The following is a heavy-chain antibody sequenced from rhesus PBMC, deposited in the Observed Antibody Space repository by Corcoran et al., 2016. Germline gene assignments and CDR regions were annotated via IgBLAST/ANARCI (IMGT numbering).Heavy chain of an antibody. CDR2: INSGGGST. Sequence: EVQLVETGGGLVQPGGSLKLSCAASGFTFSSYGMSWVRQAPGKGLGWVSAINSGGGSTYYADSVKGRVTISRDNSKNPLALQMNSLRAEDTAVYYCAKDPDGSSYVLGYLDYWGQGVLVTVSS. V-gene: IGHV3S5*01. CDR3: AKDPDGSSYVLGYLDY. D-gene: IGHD4-29*01. CDR1: GFTFSSYG. J-gene: IGHJ4*01.